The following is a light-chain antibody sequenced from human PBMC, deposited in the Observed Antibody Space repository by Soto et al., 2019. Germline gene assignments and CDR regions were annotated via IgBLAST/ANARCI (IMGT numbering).Light chain of an antibody. Sequence: QSALTQPASVSGSPGQSITISCTGTISDVGGHGYVSWYQQHPGKAPKLMIYEVTYRPSGVSDRFSGSKSGNTASLTISGLQAEDEADYYCCSFAGRSRVFGTGTKLTVL. J-gene: IGLJ1*01. CDR3: CSFAGRSRV. CDR1: ISDVGGHGY. V-gene: IGLV2-14*01. CDR2: EVT.